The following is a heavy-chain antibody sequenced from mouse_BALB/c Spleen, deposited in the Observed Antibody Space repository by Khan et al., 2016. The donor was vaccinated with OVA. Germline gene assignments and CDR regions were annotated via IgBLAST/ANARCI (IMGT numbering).Heavy chain of an antibody. J-gene: IGHJ4*01. CDR1: GYSITSDYA. Sequence: VQLKQSGPGLVKPSQSLSLTCTVTGYSITSDYAWNWIRQFPGNKLEWMGYISSSGSTNYNPALKSRISITRDTSKNQFFLQLNSVTTEDTATYDRARDGSRYNGAMDYWGQGTSVTVSS. CDR2: ISSSGST. V-gene: IGHV3-2*02. CDR3: ARDGSRYNGAMDY. D-gene: IGHD2-3*01.